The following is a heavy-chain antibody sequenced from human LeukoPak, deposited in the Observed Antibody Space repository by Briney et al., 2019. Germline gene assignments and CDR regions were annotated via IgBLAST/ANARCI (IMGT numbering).Heavy chain of an antibody. J-gene: IGHJ4*02. CDR1: GFSFSSHV. Sequence: GGSLRLSCAASGFSFSSHVMHWVRQAPGKGLEWVSGISGSGGDTYYADSVKGRFTISRDNSKNTLNLQMNSLGAEDTALYYCAKDQNYESSGYYGGFDYWGLGTLVTVSS. V-gene: IGHV3-23*01. D-gene: IGHD3-22*01. CDR2: ISGSGGDT. CDR3: AKDQNYESSGYYGGFDY.